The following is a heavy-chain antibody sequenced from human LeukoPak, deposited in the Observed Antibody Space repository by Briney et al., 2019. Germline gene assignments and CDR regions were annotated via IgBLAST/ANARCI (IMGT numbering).Heavy chain of an antibody. Sequence: ASETLSLTCAVYGGSFSGYYWSWIRQPPGKGLEWIGEINHSGSTNYNPSLKSRVTISVDTSKNQFSLKLSSVTAADTAVYYCASFSSSSLWFDPWGQGTLVTVSS. CDR1: GGSFSGYY. V-gene: IGHV4-34*01. CDR3: ASFSSSSLWFDP. D-gene: IGHD6-6*01. CDR2: INHSGST. J-gene: IGHJ5*02.